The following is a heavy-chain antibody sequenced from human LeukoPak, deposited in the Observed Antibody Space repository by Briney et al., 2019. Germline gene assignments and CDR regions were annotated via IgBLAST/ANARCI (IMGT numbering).Heavy chain of an antibody. CDR2: MSYNGRS. CDR1: GGSISSYY. D-gene: IGHD3-22*01. CDR3: ARDGYSDSSGYDYPPSV. J-gene: IGHJ4*02. V-gene: IGHV4-59*01. Sequence: SETLSLTCTVSGGSISSYYWSWIRQPPGTGLEWIGYMSYNGRSSYNPSLRSRVTISVDASKKQFSLKLSSVTAADTAVYYCARDGYSDSSGYDYPPSVWGQGTLVTVSS.